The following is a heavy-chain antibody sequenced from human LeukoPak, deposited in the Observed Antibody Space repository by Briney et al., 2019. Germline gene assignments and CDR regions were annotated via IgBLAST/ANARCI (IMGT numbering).Heavy chain of an antibody. V-gene: IGHV4-4*07. CDR3: SRDHCDDDACYPFDR. J-gene: IGHJ4*02. CDR2: VYLGGST. CDR1: VASVNYYY. Sequence: PSETLSLTCNVAVASVNYYYWGCIRQPAGKGLEWIGRVYLGGSTNYNPSLKSRVMMSLDKANNQFSLRLSSVTAPDTAIFYCSRDHCDDDACYPFDRWGQGALVTVSS. D-gene: IGHD2-21*01.